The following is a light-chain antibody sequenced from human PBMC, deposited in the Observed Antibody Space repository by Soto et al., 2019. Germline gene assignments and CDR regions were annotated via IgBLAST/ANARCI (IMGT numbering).Light chain of an antibody. J-gene: IGLJ1*01. Sequence: QSVLTQPASVSGYLGESITISCTGTNTDIGGYDYVSWYQQHPGGAPKLVIYDVTSRPSGVSNRFSGSKSGFTASLTISGLRAVDDAHDYCSSYRNYRTLEVFGTGTKLTVL. CDR3: SSYRNYRTLEV. CDR2: DVT. CDR1: NTDIGGYDY. V-gene: IGLV2-14*03.